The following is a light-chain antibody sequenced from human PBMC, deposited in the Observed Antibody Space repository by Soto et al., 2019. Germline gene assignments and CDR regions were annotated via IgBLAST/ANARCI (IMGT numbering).Light chain of an antibody. CDR1: SSDVGGYNY. J-gene: IGLJ2*01. CDR3: SSYTSSSTDVV. V-gene: IGLV2-14*01. Sequence: QSALTQPASVSGSPGQSITISCTGTSSDVGGYNYVSWYQHHPGKAPQLMIFQATNRPSGVSNRFSGGKSGNTASLTISGLQAEDEADYYCSSYTSSSTDVVFGGGTKLTVL. CDR2: QAT.